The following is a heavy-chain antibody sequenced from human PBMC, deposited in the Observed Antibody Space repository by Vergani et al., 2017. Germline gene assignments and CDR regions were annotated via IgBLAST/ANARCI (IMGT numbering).Heavy chain of an antibody. J-gene: IGHJ4*02. Sequence: QVQLVESGGGVVQPGRSLRLSCAASGFTFSSYAMHWVRQAPGKGLEWVAVISYDGSNKYYADSVKGRFTISRDNSKNTLYLQMNSLRAEDTAVYYCAKDQEQWLPEGWYFDYWGQGTLVTVSS. CDR3: AKDQEQWLPEGWYFDY. V-gene: IGHV3-30-3*01. CDR2: ISYDGSNK. D-gene: IGHD6-19*01. CDR1: GFTFSSYA.